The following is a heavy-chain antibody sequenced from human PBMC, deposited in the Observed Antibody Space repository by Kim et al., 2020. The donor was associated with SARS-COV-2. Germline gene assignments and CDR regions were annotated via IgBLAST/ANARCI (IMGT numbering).Heavy chain of an antibody. D-gene: IGHD6-13*01. Sequence: GGSLRLSCVASGFTFSTYDMHWVRQVVGKGLEWVSAIGTAGDTYYAGTVKGRFTTSRENAKNSLYLQMSSLRPGDTAVYYCARDGGGAAPGHDYYYYYSMDAWGQGTTVTVSS. V-gene: IGHV3-13*04. CDR1: GFTFSTYD. CDR3: ARDGGGAAPGHDYYYYYSMDA. J-gene: IGHJ6*02. CDR2: IGTAGDT.